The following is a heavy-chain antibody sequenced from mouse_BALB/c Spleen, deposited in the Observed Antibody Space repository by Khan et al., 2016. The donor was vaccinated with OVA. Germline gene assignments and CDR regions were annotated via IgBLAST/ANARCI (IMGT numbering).Heavy chain of an antibody. CDR2: INPTSGYT. CDR3: ARDRMTY. J-gene: IGHJ2*01. V-gene: IGHV1-7*01. CDR1: GYTFTTYW. Sequence: VQLVESGAELAKPWASVKMSCKASGYTFTTYWMHWVKQRPGQGLEWIGYINPTSGYTDYNEKFKDKATLSADKSSSTAYMQLSSLTSEDSAGYYCARDRMTYWGQGTTLTVSS.